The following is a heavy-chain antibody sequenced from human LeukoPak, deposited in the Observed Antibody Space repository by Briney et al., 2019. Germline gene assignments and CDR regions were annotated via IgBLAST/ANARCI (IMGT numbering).Heavy chain of an antibody. J-gene: IGHJ4*02. CDR2: IYTSGST. Sequence: SETLSLTCTVSGGSISSYYWSWIRQPAGKGLEWIGRIYTSGSTNYNPSLKSRVTMSVDTSKNQFSLKLSSVTAADTAVYYCARSATYYYDSSGYYTVDHFDYWGQGTLVTVSS. D-gene: IGHD3-22*01. CDR3: ARSATYYYDSSGYYTVDHFDY. CDR1: GGSISSYY. V-gene: IGHV4-4*07.